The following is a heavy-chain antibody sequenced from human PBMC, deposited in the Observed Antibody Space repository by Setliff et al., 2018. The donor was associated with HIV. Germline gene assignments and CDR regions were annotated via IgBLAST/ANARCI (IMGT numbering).Heavy chain of an antibody. CDR2: MNPNSGNT. Sequence: WASVKVSCKASGYTFTSYDINWVRQATGQGLEWMGWMNPNSGNTGYAQKFQGRVTMTRNTSISTAYMELSSLRSEDTAVYYCAVGEWELLPDAFDIWGQGTMVTVSS. D-gene: IGHD1-26*01. J-gene: IGHJ3*02. CDR1: GYTFTSYD. CDR3: AVGEWELLPDAFDI. V-gene: IGHV1-8*02.